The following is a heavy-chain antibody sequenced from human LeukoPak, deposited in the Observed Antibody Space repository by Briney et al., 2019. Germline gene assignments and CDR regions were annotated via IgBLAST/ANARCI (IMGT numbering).Heavy chain of an antibody. CDR3: ARSGLPRRTAVWFDP. D-gene: IGHD3-16*01. Sequence: SETLSLTCTISGGSISDYYWSWIRQPPRKGLEWIGYIYYNGTTNYNPSLKSRVTLSIDTSKNRFSLKLSSVTAADTAVYYCARSGLPRRTAVWFDPWGQGTLVTVSS. CDR2: IYYNGTT. V-gene: IGHV4-59*01. CDR1: GGSISDYY. J-gene: IGHJ5*02.